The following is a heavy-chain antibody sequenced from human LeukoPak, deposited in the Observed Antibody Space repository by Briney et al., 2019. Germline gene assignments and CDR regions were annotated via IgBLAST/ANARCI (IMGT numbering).Heavy chain of an antibody. CDR3: ARGLGYCSSTSCLTRGYNWFDP. V-gene: IGHV4-34*01. Sequence: SETLSLTCAVYGGSFSGYYWSWIRQPPGKGLEWIGEINHSGSTNYNPSLKSRVTISVDTSKNQFSLKLSSVTAADTAVYYCARGLGYCSSTSCLTRGYNWFDPWGQGTLVTVSS. CDR2: INHSGST. J-gene: IGHJ5*02. D-gene: IGHD2-2*01. CDR1: GGSFSGYY.